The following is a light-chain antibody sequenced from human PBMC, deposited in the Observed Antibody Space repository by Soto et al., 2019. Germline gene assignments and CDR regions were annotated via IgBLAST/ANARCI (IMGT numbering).Light chain of an antibody. Sequence: QLVLTQPPSASGTPGQRVTISCSGSSSNIGTNTVNWYQQLPGTAPKLLIYSNYQRPSGVPVPVSGSKSGTSASLAISGLEYEDEDDYYCAAWDDSLTHVVFGGGTKVTVL. CDR2: SNY. J-gene: IGLJ2*01. CDR3: AAWDDSLTHVV. CDR1: SSNIGTNT. V-gene: IGLV1-44*01.